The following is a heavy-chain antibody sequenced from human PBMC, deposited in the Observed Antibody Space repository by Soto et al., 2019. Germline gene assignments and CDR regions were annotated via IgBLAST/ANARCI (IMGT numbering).Heavy chain of an antibody. J-gene: IGHJ6*02. D-gene: IGHD6-13*01. CDR3: ARDGAPPMYSSSWWLLRYGMDV. V-gene: IGHV1-2*02. CDR2: INPNSGGT. CDR1: GYTFTGYY. Sequence: ASVKVSCKASGYTFTGYYMHWVRQAPGQGLEWMGWINPNSGGTNYAQKFQGRVTMTRDTSISTAYMELSRLSPDDTAVYYCARDGAPPMYSSSWWLLRYGMDVWGQSTTVTVSS.